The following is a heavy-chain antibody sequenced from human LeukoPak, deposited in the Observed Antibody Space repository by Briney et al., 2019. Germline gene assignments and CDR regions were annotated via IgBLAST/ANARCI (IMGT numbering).Heavy chain of an antibody. CDR2: MSPNSGNT. V-gene: IGHV1-8*03. J-gene: IGHJ4*02. D-gene: IGHD2-2*01. Sequence: ASVKVSCKASGYTFTSYDINWVRQATGQGLEWMGWMSPNSGNTGYAQKFQGRVTITRNTSISTAYMELSSLRSEDTAVYYCARARGYCSSTSCYGYYFDYWGQGTLVTVSS. CDR3: ARARGYCSSTSCYGYYFDY. CDR1: GYTFTSYD.